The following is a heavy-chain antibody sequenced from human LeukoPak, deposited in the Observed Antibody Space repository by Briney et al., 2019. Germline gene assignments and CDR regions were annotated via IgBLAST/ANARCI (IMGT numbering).Heavy chain of an antibody. D-gene: IGHD3-10*01. V-gene: IGHV3-48*03. CDR1: GFTLSSYE. J-gene: IGHJ3*02. CDR3: ARSGGITMVRGVIIWKTAEKDAFDI. Sequence: GGSLRLSCAASGFTLSSYEMNWVRQAPGKGLEWVSYISSSGSTIYYADSVKGRFTISRDNAKNSLYLQMNSLRAEDTALYYCARSGGITMVRGVIIWKTAEKDAFDIWGQGTMVTVSS. CDR2: ISSSGSTI.